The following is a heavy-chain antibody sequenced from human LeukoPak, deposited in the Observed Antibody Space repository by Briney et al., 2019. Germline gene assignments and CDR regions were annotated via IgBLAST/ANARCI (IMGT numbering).Heavy chain of an antibody. CDR1: GFTFSNYA. J-gene: IGHJ4*02. Sequence: GGSLRLSCAASGFTFSNYAMSWVRQAPGKGLEWVSVIYKSGGTFYSDSVKGRFTISRDYSKNTLYLQMNSLRADDTAVYYCARDSNGPAFWGQGTLVIVSS. V-gene: IGHV3-53*01. D-gene: IGHD3-22*01. CDR3: ARDSNGPAF. CDR2: IYKSGGT.